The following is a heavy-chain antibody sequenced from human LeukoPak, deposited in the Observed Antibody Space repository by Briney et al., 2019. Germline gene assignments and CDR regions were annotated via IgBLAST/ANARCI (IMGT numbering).Heavy chain of an antibody. CDR1: GYTFTGHY. V-gene: IGHV1-2*02. J-gene: IGHJ4*02. D-gene: IGHD2-2*01. CDR2: INPNSGVT. CDR3: TRDRCSSTSCYARPPSYYFDY. Sequence: ASVKVSCKASGYTFTGHYMHWVRQAPGQGLDWMGWINPNSGVTTYAQKFQGRVTMTRDTSISTAYMDLSRLISDDTAVYYCTRDRCSSTSCYARPPSYYFDYWGQGTLVTVSS.